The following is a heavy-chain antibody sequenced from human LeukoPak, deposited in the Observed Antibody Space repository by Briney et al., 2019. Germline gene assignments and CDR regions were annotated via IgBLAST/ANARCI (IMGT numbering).Heavy chain of an antibody. J-gene: IGHJ4*02. CDR3: ARDYSSGYYSSSSFDY. Sequence: GGSLRLSCAASGFTYSSYSMNWVRQAPGKGLEWVSSISSSGSTIYYADSVKGRFTISRDNAKNSLYLQMNSLRAEDTAVYYCARDYSSGYYSSSSFDYWGQGTLVTVSS. CDR1: GFTYSSYS. V-gene: IGHV3-48*04. CDR2: ISSSGSTI. D-gene: IGHD3-22*01.